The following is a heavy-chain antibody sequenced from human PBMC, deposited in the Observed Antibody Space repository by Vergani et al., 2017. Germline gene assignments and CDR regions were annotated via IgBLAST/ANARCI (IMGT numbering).Heavy chain of an antibody. CDR3: ARGGHGGDRGFDP. CDR2: IYYSGST. D-gene: IGHD4-17*01. J-gene: IGHJ5*02. Sequence: QVQLQESGPGLVKPSETLSLTCTVSGGSISSYYWSWIRQPPGKGLEWIGYIYYSGSTNYNPSLKSRVTITGDTSKNQFSLKLSSVTAADTAVYYCARGGHGGDRGFDPWGQGTLVTVSS. V-gene: IGHV4-59*01. CDR1: GGSISSYY.